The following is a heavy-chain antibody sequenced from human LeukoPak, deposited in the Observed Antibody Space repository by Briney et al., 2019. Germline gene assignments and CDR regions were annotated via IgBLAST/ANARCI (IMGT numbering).Heavy chain of an antibody. CDR2: IIPIFGTA. V-gene: IGHV1-69*01. J-gene: IGHJ5*02. Sequence: VASVKVSCKASGGTFSSYAISWVRQAPGHGLEWMGGIIPIFGTANYAQKFQSRVTITADESTSTAYMELSSLRSEDTAVYYCAVIVVVPAATSTNWFDPWGQGTLVTVSS. D-gene: IGHD2-2*01. CDR1: GGTFSSYA. CDR3: AVIVVVPAATSTNWFDP.